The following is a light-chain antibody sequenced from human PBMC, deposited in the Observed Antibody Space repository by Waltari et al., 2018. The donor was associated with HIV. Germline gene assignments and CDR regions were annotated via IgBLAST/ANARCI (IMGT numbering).Light chain of an antibody. Sequence: YQLTQALSVSVAPGQTATVTCRGDNIRLKNVLWHQQKPGQAPRLVMFRDADRPSGIPERFSGTNWGNTATLIINRAQAGDEADYYCQVWDRSTVIFGSGTKVTVL. J-gene: IGLJ1*01. V-gene: IGLV3-9*01. CDR2: RDA. CDR3: QVWDRSTVI. CDR1: NIRLKN.